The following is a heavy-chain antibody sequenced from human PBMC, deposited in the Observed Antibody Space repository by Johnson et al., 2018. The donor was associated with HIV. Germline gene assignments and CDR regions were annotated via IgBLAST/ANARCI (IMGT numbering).Heavy chain of an antibody. CDR1: GFTFSTFG. Sequence: VQLVESGGGVVQPGRSLRLSCAASGFTFSTFGMHWVRQAPGKGLEWVAFISHDGNKKYYADFLKGRFTISRENSKNTLYLQMKSLRAEDTSVYYCARERYDYGDQQAEAFDIWGQGTMVTVSS. CDR2: ISHDGNKK. J-gene: IGHJ3*02. V-gene: IGHV3-30*03. D-gene: IGHD4-17*01. CDR3: ARERYDYGDQQAEAFDI.